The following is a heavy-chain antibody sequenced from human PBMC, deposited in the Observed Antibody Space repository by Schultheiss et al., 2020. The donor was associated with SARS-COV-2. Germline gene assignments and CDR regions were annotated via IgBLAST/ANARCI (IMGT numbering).Heavy chain of an antibody. D-gene: IGHD3-10*01. Sequence: SETLSLTCTVSGGSISSYYWSWIRQPPGKGLEWIGYIYYSGSTNYNPSLKSRVTISVDTSKNQFSLKLSSVTAVDTAVYYCASVSLHRALDYWGQGTLVTVSS. CDR3: ASVSLHRALDY. J-gene: IGHJ4*02. CDR1: GGSISSYY. CDR2: IYYSGST. V-gene: IGHV4-59*01.